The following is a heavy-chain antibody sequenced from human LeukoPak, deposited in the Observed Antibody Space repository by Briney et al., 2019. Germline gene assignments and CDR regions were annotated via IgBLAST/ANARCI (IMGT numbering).Heavy chain of an antibody. CDR3: AREVAYSSFFEPFDI. J-gene: IGHJ3*02. V-gene: IGHV3-33*01. CDR2: IWYDGSNK. CDR1: GFTFRSYG. Sequence: PGKSLRLSCAASGFTFRSYGMHWVRQAPGKGLEWVAVIWYDGSNKYYTDSVKGRFTISRDNSKNTLYLQMNSLRAEDTAVYYCAREVAYSSFFEPFDIWGQATMVTV. D-gene: IGHD6-6*01.